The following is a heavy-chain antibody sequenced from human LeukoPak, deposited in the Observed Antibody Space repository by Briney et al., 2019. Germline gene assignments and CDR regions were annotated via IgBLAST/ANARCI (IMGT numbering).Heavy chain of an antibody. Sequence: GGSLRLSCAASGFTFSSYAMSWVRQAPGKGLEWVSAISGSGGSTYYADSVKGRFTISRDNSKNTLYLQMNSLRAEDTAVYHCATSHSSGYYSDCWGQGTLVTVSS. CDR2: ISGSGGST. CDR3: ATSHSSGYYSDC. V-gene: IGHV3-23*01. CDR1: GFTFSSYA. D-gene: IGHD6-25*01. J-gene: IGHJ4*02.